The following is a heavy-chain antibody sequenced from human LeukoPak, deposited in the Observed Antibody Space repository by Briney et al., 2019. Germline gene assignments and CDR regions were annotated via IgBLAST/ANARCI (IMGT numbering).Heavy chain of an antibody. V-gene: IGHV3-74*01. D-gene: IGHD2-2*01. Sequence: PGGSLRLSCVASGFTFSGYWMHWVRRAPGMGPVWVSRIKTDGTIINYADSVKGRFTISRDNAKNTLYLQMNSLRAEDTAVYYCARDEYLWVVIQLGLFDYWGQGTLVTVSS. J-gene: IGHJ4*02. CDR1: GFTFSGYW. CDR3: ARDEYLWVVIQLGLFDY. CDR2: IKTDGTII.